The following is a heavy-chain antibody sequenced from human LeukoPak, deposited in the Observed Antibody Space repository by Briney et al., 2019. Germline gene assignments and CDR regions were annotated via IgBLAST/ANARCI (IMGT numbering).Heavy chain of an antibody. V-gene: IGHV3-23*01. J-gene: IGHJ2*01. D-gene: IGHD1-20*01. CDR2: INDRGGTT. CDR3: AKGAITGAYWYFDL. CDR1: GFTFSSYA. Sequence: GGSLRLSCAASGFTFSSYAMSWVRQAPGKGLEWVSGINDRGGTTYYADSVKGRFTISRDNSKNTLYLQMNSLRAEDTAVYYCAKGAITGAYWYFDLWGRGTLVTVSS.